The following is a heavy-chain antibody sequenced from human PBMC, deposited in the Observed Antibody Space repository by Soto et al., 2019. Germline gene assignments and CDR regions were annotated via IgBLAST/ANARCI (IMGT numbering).Heavy chain of an antibody. Sequence: QVHLEQSGAEVKKPGASVKVSCKASGYSFTSYGFTWVRQAPGQGLEWVGWISAYNGYTNYAQKLQGRVTMTTDTSTTTAYMELRGLTSDDTAVYYCARDVARDRQYSASDSSLDYWGQGTLVTVSS. CDR2: ISAYNGYT. D-gene: IGHD5-12*01. J-gene: IGHJ4*02. CDR1: GYSFTSYG. CDR3: ARDVARDRQYSASDSSLDY. V-gene: IGHV1-18*01.